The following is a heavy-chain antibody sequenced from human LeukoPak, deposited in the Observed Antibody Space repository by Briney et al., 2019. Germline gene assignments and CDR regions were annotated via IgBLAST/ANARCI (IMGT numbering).Heavy chain of an antibody. J-gene: IGHJ4*02. V-gene: IGHV3-23*01. CDR1: GFTFSVAA. D-gene: IGHD5-24*01. CDR2: IGASGEST. CDR3: AKDLAEMATIIDY. Sequence: GGSLRLSCAASGFTFSVAAMTWVRQAPGKGLEWVSLIGASGESTYYADSVKGRLTISRDNSKNTLYLQMNSLRAEDTAVYYCAKDLAEMATIIDYWGQGTLVTVSS.